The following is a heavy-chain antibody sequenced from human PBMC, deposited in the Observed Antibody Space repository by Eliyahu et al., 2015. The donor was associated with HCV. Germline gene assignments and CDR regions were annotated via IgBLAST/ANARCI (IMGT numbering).Heavy chain of an antibody. CDR3: ARDGDYGSPYYYYGMDV. CDR2: IIPIXGTA. Sequence: QVQLVQSGAEVKKPGSSVKVSCKASGGTFSSYAISWVXQAPGQGLEWMGGIIPIXGTANYAQKFQGRVTITADKSTSTAYMELSSLRSEDTAVYYCARDGDYGSPYYYYGMDVWGQGTTVTVSS. D-gene: IGHD4-17*01. V-gene: IGHV1-69*06. CDR1: GGTFSSYA. J-gene: IGHJ6*02.